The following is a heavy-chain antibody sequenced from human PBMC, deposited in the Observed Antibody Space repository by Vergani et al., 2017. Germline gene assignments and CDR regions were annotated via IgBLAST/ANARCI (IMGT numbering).Heavy chain of an antibody. Sequence: EVHLVESGGGLVQPGRSLRLSCSGSGFTLGDYAMTWVRQAPGKGLEWVAFVRNKEDGGTPGHAASVKGRFNISRDDSKAIAYVQMNSLKTEDTAVYYCTTGFPGSSWSTYWGQGTRVTVSS. CDR3: TTGFPGSSWSTY. J-gene: IGHJ4*01. CDR1: GFTLGDYA. V-gene: IGHV3-49*04. D-gene: IGHD6-13*01. CDR2: VRNKEDGGTP.